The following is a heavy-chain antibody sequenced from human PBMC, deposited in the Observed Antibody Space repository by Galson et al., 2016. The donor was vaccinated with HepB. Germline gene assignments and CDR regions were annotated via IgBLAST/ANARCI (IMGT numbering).Heavy chain of an antibody. CDR2: VTHDGNNK. Sequence: SLRLSCAASGFIFSSYAMHWVRQAPGKGLEWVAVVTHDGNNKYYADPVKGRFTISRDNSKNTLFIQMNSLRFEDTAVYYCAKERGTAKSFDYWGQGTLVTVSS. V-gene: IGHV3-30*18. CDR1: GFIFSSYA. D-gene: IGHD3-16*01. J-gene: IGHJ4*02. CDR3: AKERGTAKSFDY.